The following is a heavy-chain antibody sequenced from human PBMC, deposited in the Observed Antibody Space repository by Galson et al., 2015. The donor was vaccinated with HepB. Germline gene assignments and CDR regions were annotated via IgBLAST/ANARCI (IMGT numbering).Heavy chain of an antibody. CDR2: ISWNSGSI. CDR1: GFTFDDYA. CDR3: AKGADARGSDAFDI. D-gene: IGHD5-12*01. V-gene: IGHV3-9*01. Sequence: SLRLSCAASGFTFDDYAMHWVRQAPGKGLEWVSGISWNSGSIGYADSVKGRFTISRDNAKNSLYLQMNSLRAEDTALYYCAKGADARGSDAFDIWGQGTMVTVSS. J-gene: IGHJ3*02.